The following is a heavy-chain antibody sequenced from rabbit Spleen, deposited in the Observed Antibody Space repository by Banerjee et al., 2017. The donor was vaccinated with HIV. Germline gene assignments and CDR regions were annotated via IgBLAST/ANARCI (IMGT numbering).Heavy chain of an antibody. Sequence: QSLEESGGDLVKPGASLTLTCTASGLDFSSSDWIYWVRQAPGKGLEWIGTIYAGSTGTTDYARWAKGRFTISKTSSTTVTLQMTSLTAADTATYFCARDLAGVIGWNFYLWGPGTLVTVS. V-gene: IGHV1S40*01. CDR3: ARDLAGVIGWNFYL. CDR2: IYAGSTGTT. CDR1: GLDFSSSDW. D-gene: IGHD4-1*01. J-gene: IGHJ4*01.